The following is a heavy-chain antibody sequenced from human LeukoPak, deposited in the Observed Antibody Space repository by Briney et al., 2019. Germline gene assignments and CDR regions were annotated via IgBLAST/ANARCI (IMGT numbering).Heavy chain of an antibody. CDR1: GFTFSSYA. D-gene: IGHD6-19*01. CDR3: AKDGRIAVAGTLGGGWFDP. CDR2: ISGSGGST. J-gene: IGHJ5*02. Sequence: GGSLRLSCAASGFTFSSYAMSWVRQAPGKGLEWVSAISGSGGSTYYADSVKGRFTISRDNSKNTLYLQMNSLRAEDTAVYYCAKDGRIAVAGTLGGGWFDPWGQGTLVTVSS. V-gene: IGHV3-23*01.